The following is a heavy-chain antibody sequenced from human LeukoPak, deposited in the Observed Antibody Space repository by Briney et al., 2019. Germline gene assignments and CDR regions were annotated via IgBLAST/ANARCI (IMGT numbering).Heavy chain of an antibody. V-gene: IGHV1-8*01. Sequence: ASVKVSCKASGYTFTSHDINWVRQATGQGLEWMGWMNPNSGNTGYAQKFQGRVTMTRNTSISTAYMELSSLRSEDTAVYYCARSQGYSYYDFWSGYYPDYWGQGTLVTVSS. CDR1: GYTFTSHD. J-gene: IGHJ4*02. D-gene: IGHD3-3*01. CDR2: MNPNSGNT. CDR3: ARSQGYSYYDFWSGYYPDY.